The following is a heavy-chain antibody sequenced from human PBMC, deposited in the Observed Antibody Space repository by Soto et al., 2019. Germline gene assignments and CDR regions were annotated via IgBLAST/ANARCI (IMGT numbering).Heavy chain of an antibody. V-gene: IGHV3-30*03. Sequence: GGSLRLSCEASGFTFSGYGMHWVRQAPGKGLEWVAVISYYGTNEYYADSVKGRFTISRDNSKDTLDLQMNSLRAEDTAVYYCARDREQWLVGYYFDYWGQGTLVTVSS. J-gene: IGHJ4*02. CDR2: ISYYGTNE. D-gene: IGHD6-19*01. CDR3: ARDREQWLVGYYFDY. CDR1: GFTFSGYG.